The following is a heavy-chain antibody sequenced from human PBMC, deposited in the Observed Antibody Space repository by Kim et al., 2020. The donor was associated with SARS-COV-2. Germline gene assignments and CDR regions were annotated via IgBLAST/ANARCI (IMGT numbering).Heavy chain of an antibody. CDR2: ISGYSDNT. V-gene: IGHV1-18*04. Sequence: ASVKVSCKASGYTFTNYGISWVRQAPGQGLGWMGWISGYSDNTNYTQNFQGRVTMTTDTATSTAYMELRSLISDDTAVYYCARVRATSAGDYYGMDVWGQGTTVTVSS. CDR3: ARVRATSAGDYYGMDV. D-gene: IGHD1-26*01. CDR1: GYTFTNYG. J-gene: IGHJ6*02.